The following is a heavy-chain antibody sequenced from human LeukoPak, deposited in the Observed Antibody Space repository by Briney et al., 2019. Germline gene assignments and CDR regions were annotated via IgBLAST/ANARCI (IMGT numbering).Heavy chain of an antibody. V-gene: IGHV3-49*04. D-gene: IGHD3-22*01. CDR2: IRSKPYGGAT. CDR1: GFTFGDYT. J-gene: IGHJ4*02. Sequence: GGSLRLSCTASGFTFGDYTMSWVRQAPGKGLEWVGFIRSKPYGGATEYAASVQGRFTISRDDSESIAYLQMSSLKTEDTAVYYCTRDSGGYYSDSSGPLYYFDHWGQGTLVTVSS. CDR3: TRDSGGYYSDSSGPLYYFDH.